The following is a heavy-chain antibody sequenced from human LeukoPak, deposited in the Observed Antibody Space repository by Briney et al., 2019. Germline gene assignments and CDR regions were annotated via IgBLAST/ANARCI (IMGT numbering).Heavy chain of an antibody. CDR2: ISSSSSTI. CDR3: ARDALNTELEGL. CDR1: GFSFSTYS. Sequence: PGGSLRLSCEASGFSFSTYSMNWVRQAPGKGLEWLSFISSSSSTIHYADSVKGRFTISRDNAKNSLYLQMNSLRAEDTAVYYCARDALNTELEGLWGQGTLVTVSS. J-gene: IGHJ4*02. D-gene: IGHD1-26*01. V-gene: IGHV3-48*01.